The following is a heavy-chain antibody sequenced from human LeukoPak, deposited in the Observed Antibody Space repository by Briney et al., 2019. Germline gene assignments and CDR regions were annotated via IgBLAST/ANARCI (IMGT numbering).Heavy chain of an antibody. CDR2: ISPNGVIT. CDR3: AKDDAWLQFGD. D-gene: IGHD5-24*01. CDR1: GFTLSSHG. V-gene: IGHV3-23*01. Sequence: GGSLRLSCAASGFTLSSHGMNWVRQAPGKGLEWVSGISPNGVITYYADSVKGRFTISRDNSKGTVYLQMNSLRPEDTAVYYCAKDDAWLQFGDWGRGTLVTVSS. J-gene: IGHJ4*02.